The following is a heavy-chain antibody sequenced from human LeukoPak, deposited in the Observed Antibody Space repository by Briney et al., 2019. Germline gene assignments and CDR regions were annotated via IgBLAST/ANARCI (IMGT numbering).Heavy chain of an antibody. J-gene: IGHJ4*02. D-gene: IGHD3-10*01. Sequence: SETLSLTCTVSGGSISSYYWSWIRQPPGKGLEWIGYIYYSGSTNYNPSLKSRVTISVDPSKNQFSLKLSSVTAADTAVYYCARGGSGSYYSRWGQGTLVTVSS. V-gene: IGHV4-59*01. CDR2: IYYSGST. CDR3: ARGGSGSYYSR. CDR1: GGSISSYY.